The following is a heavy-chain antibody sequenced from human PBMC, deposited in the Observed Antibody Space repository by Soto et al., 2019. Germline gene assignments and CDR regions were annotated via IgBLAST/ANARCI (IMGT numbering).Heavy chain of an antibody. D-gene: IGHD6-13*01. CDR1: GFTFSSYA. Sequence: QVQLVESGGGVVQPGRSLRLSCAASGFTFSSYAMHWVRQAPGKGLEWVAVISYGGSNKYYADSVKGRFTISRDNSEHTLYLQIQSRRPEETAVYQCARDFRGGKERRQRVRGGGYWGQGTLVTVSS. CDR3: ARDFRGGKERRQRVRGGGY. V-gene: IGHV3-30-3*01. CDR2: ISYGGSNK. J-gene: IGHJ4*02.